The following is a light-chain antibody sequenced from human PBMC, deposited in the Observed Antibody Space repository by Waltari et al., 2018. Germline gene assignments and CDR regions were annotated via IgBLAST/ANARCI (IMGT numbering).Light chain of an antibody. V-gene: IGKV1-39*01. CDR1: QIIRKY. CDR3: QQSYSTPFT. Sequence: DIQMTQSPSSLSASVGDRVTITCRASQIIRKYLNWYQQKPGKAPNLLIYAASSLQSGVPSRFSGSGSGTDFSLTISSLQPEDFATYYCQQSYSTPFTFGQGTKLEIK. J-gene: IGKJ2*01. CDR2: AAS.